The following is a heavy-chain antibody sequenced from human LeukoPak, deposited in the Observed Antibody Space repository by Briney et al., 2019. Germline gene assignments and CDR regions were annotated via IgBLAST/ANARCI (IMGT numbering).Heavy chain of an antibody. Sequence: ASVKVSCKASGYTFTSYGISWVQQAPGQGLEWMGWISAYNGNTNYALNLQGRVTMTTDTTTSTAYMELRSLRSDDTAVYYCARVKVDGYHWNYYYYGMDVWGQGTTVTVSS. J-gene: IGHJ6*02. CDR2: ISAYNGNT. D-gene: IGHD5-24*01. CDR1: GYTFTSYG. V-gene: IGHV1-18*01. CDR3: ARVKVDGYHWNYYYYGMDV.